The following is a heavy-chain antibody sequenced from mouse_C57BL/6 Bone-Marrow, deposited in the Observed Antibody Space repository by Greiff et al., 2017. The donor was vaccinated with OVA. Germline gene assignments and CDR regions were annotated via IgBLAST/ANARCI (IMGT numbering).Heavy chain of an antibody. V-gene: IGHV2-6-1*01. CDR1: GFSLTSYG. CDR2: IWSDGST. J-gene: IGHJ3*01. Sequence: VKVEESGPGLVAPSQSLSITCTVSGFSLTSYGVHWVRQPPGKGLEWLVVIWSDGSTTYNSALKSRLSISKDNSKSQVFLKMNSLQTDDTAMYYCARHHGYYDWFAYWGQGTLVTVSA. D-gene: IGHD2-3*01. CDR3: ARHHGYYDWFAY.